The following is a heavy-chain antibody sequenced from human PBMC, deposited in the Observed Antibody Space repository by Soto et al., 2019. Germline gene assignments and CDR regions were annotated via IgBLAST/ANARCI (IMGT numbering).Heavy chain of an antibody. CDR3: ARGTKTYYYYYGTDV. D-gene: IGHD2-8*01. V-gene: IGHV4-30-4*01. CDR1: GGSISSGDYY. Sequence: QVQLQESGPGLVKPSQTLSLTCTVSGGSISSGDYYWSWIRQPPGQGLEWIGYIYYSGSTYYNPSLNSRVTIAIDTSRDQSALKLSYVTAADTAVYYCARGTKTYYYYYGTDVWGKGTALTVCS. J-gene: IGHJ6*04. CDR2: IYYSGST.